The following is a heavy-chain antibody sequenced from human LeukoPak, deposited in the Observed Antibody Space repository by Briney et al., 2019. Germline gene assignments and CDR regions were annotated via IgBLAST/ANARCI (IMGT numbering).Heavy chain of an antibody. V-gene: IGHV4-59*08. CDR2: IYYSGST. Sequence: TSETLSLTCTVSGGSISSYYWSWIRQPPGKGLEWIGYIYYSGSTNYNPSLKSRVTISVDTSKNQFSLKLSSVTAADTAVYYCARRAHSWTGRYNWFDPWGQGTLVTVSS. CDR3: ARRAHSWTGRYNWFDP. J-gene: IGHJ5*02. D-gene: IGHD6-13*01. CDR1: GGSISSYY.